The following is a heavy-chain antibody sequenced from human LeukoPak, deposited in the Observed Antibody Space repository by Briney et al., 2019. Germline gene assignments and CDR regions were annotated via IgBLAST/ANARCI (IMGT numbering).Heavy chain of an antibody. CDR2: ISGSGSTI. J-gene: IGHJ4*02. CDR3: ARVLYYDFLTGNFDY. Sequence: GGSLRLSCAASGFTFSSYSMNWVRQAPGKGLEWVSYISGSGSTIYYADSVKGRFTISRDNAKNSLYLQMNSLRAEDTAVYYCARVLYYDFLTGNFDYWGQGTLVTVSS. D-gene: IGHD3-9*01. V-gene: IGHV3-48*04. CDR1: GFTFSSYS.